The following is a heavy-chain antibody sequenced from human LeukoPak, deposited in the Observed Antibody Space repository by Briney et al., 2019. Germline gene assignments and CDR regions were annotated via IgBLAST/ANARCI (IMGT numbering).Heavy chain of an antibody. CDR2: ISSSGSTI. Sequence: GGSLRLSCAASGFTFSDYYMSWIRQAPGKGLEWVSYISSSGSTIYYADSLKGRFTISSDNAKNSLYLQMNSLRAEDTAVYYCARSGYYYDSSGYYGRYWGQGTLVTVSS. CDR3: ARSGYYYDSSGYYGRY. CDR1: GFTFSDYY. V-gene: IGHV3-11*01. J-gene: IGHJ4*02. D-gene: IGHD3-22*01.